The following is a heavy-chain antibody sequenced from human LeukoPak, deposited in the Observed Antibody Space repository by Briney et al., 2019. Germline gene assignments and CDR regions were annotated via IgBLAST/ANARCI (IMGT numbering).Heavy chain of an antibody. CDR3: ARAPGQLGRDYYYYYMDV. CDR1: GFTVSRNY. CDR2: IYSGADT. V-gene: IGHV3-66*02. D-gene: IGHD6-6*01. Sequence: GGSLRLSCAASGFTVSRNYMSWVRQAPGKGLEWVSVIYSGADTYYADSVKGRFTISRDNSKSTLYLQMNSLRAEDTAVYYCARAPGQLGRDYYYYYMDVWGKGTTVTVSS. J-gene: IGHJ6*03.